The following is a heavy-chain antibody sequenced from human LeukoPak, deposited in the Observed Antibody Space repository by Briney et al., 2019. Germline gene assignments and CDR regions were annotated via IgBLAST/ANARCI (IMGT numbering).Heavy chain of an antibody. Sequence: SETLSLTCTVSGGSISSSSYYWGWIRQPPGKGLEWIGSIYYSGSTYYNPSLKSRVTISVDTSKNQFSLKLSSVTAADTAVYYCARRGGWNRAEGPTTVPSAYFDYWGQGTLVTVSS. CDR2: IYYSGST. CDR3: ARRGGWNRAEGPTTVPSAYFDY. J-gene: IGHJ4*02. D-gene: IGHD4-17*01. CDR1: GGSISSSSYY. V-gene: IGHV4-39*01.